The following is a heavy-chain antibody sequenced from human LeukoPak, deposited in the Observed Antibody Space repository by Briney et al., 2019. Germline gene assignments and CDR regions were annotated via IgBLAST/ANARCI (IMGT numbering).Heavy chain of an antibody. CDR2: ISSSGSTI. J-gene: IGHJ6*02. CDR3: ARASRDCYYYYGMDV. CDR1: GFTFSDYY. Sequence: GGSLRLSCAASGFTFSDYYMSWIRQAPGKGLEWVSYISSSGSTIYYADSVKGRFTISRDNAKNSLYLQMNSLRAEDTAVYYCARASRDCYYYYGMDVWGQGTTVTVSS. V-gene: IGHV3-11*01.